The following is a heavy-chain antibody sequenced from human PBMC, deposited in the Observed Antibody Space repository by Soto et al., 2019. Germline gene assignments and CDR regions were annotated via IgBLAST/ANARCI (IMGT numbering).Heavy chain of an antibody. V-gene: IGHV4-59*01. CDR1: GGSMSNYF. CDR2: IHYSGTT. Sequence: PSETLSLTCTVSGGSMSNYFRTWIRQPPGKGLEWIGYIHYSGTTSFFPSYNPSLRSRVTISEDTSKNQFSLKLLSVTTADTAVYFCAAGEASSRNLAPYYLDFWGQGTLVTVSS. CDR3: AAGEASSRNLAPYYLDF. J-gene: IGHJ4*02. D-gene: IGHD6-13*01.